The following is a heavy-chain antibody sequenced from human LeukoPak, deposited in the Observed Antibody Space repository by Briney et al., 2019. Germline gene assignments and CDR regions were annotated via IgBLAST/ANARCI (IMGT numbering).Heavy chain of an antibody. CDR3: ARGALDYYDSSGYVLLFDY. Sequence: ASVKVSCKASRNIFTGYFIHWVRQAPGQGLEWMGWISAYNANTNYAQKLQGRVTMTTDTSTSTAYMELRSLRSDDTAVYYCARGALDYYDSSGYVLLFDYWGQGTLVTVSS. CDR2: ISAYNANT. J-gene: IGHJ4*02. V-gene: IGHV1-18*04. CDR1: RNIFTGYF. D-gene: IGHD3-22*01.